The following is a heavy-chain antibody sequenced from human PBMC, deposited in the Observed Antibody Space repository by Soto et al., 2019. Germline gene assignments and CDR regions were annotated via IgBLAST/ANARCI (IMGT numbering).Heavy chain of an antibody. V-gene: IGHV5-10-1*01. Sequence: GESLKISCKGSGYSFTGYWISWVRQMPGKGLEWMGRIDPSGSYTNYSPSFQGHVTISADKSISTAYLQWSSLKASDTAMYYCARRKIVVVPAATNYYYYGMDVWGQGTTVTVSS. D-gene: IGHD2-2*01. CDR2: IDPSGSYT. CDR3: ARRKIVVVPAATNYYYYGMDV. CDR1: GYSFTGYW. J-gene: IGHJ6*02.